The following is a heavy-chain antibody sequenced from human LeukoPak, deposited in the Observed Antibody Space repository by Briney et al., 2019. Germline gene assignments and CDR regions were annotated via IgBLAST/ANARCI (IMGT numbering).Heavy chain of an antibody. CDR3: TRLRYGDYG. J-gene: IGHJ4*02. Sequence: GGSLRLSCAASGFTFSSYEMNWVRQAPGEGLEWVSYISSSGGTIYYADSVKGRFTISRDNAKNSLYLQMNSLRGEDTAVYYCTRLRYGDYGWGQGTLVTVSS. V-gene: IGHV3-48*03. D-gene: IGHD4-17*01. CDR1: GFTFSSYE. CDR2: ISSSGGTI.